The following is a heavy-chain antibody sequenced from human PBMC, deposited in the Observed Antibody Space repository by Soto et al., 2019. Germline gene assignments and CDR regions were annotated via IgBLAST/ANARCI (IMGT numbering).Heavy chain of an antibody. CDR1: GFTFSNYA. CDR2: ISGSGGST. J-gene: IGHJ3*02. V-gene: IGHV3-23*01. CDR3: AKRAYDSSCYHHAFDI. Sequence: GGSLRLSCAASGFTFSNYAMSWVRQAPGKGLEWVSGISGSGGSTYYVDSVKGRFTISRDNSKKTVDLQMNSLRAEDTAVYYCAKRAYDSSCYHHAFDIWGKGTMVTVSS. D-gene: IGHD3-22*01.